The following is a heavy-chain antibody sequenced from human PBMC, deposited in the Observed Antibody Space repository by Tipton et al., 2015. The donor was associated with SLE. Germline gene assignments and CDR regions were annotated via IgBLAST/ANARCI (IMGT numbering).Heavy chain of an antibody. Sequence: SLRLSCTAPGFSVRSYYMNWVRQAPGKGLEWVSVIYNSGSRFYADSVKGRFTISRDNSDNTLYLEMNNLRAEDTAVYYCTRETVGFDYWGQGTLVTVSS. CDR3: TRETVGFDY. CDR2: IYNSGSR. D-gene: IGHD4-11*01. V-gene: IGHV3-66*01. J-gene: IGHJ4*02. CDR1: GFSVRSYY.